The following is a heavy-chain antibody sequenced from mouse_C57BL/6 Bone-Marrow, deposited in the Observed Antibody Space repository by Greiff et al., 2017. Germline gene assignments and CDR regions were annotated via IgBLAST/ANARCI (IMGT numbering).Heavy chain of an antibody. J-gene: IGHJ2*01. V-gene: IGHV5-6*02. CDR2: ISSGGSYT. CDR3: ARRNRGYYFDY. CDR1: GFTFSSYG. Sequence: EVKLVESGGDLVKPGGSLKLSCAASGFTFSSYGMSWVRQTPDKRLEWVATISSGGSYTYYPDSVKERFTISRDHAKNTLYLQMSSLKSEDTAMYYCARRNRGYYFDYWGQGTTLTVSS.